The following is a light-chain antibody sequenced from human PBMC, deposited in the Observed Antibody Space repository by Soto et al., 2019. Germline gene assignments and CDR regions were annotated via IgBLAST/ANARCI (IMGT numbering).Light chain of an antibody. Sequence: ENLLTQSPFTLSLSPGERSGLSCRASQSVSNNYLAWYQQKPGQAPRLLIYGASNRATGIPDRFSGSGSGTDFTLTISRLEPEDFAVYYCQQYYSFPPTFGQGTKVDIK. CDR3: QQYYSFPPT. J-gene: IGKJ1*01. CDR1: QSVSNNY. CDR2: GAS. V-gene: IGKV3-20*01.